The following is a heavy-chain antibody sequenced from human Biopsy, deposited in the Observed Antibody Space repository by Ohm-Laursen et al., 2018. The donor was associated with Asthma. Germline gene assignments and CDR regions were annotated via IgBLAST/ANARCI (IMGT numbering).Heavy chain of an antibody. Sequence: SLRLSCAASGFTFSSYDMHWVRQAPGKGLEWVAVISYDGSNKYYADSVKGRFTISRDNSKNTLYLQMNSLRAEDTAVYYCARVDTIFGVVIPIYYYYGMDVWGQGTTVTVSS. V-gene: IGHV3-30-3*01. CDR1: GFTFSSYD. CDR2: ISYDGSNK. D-gene: IGHD3-3*01. J-gene: IGHJ6*02. CDR3: ARVDTIFGVVIPIYYYYGMDV.